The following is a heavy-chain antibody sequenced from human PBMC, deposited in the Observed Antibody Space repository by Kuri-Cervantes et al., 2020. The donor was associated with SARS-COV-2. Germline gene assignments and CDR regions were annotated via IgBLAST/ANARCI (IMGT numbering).Heavy chain of an antibody. J-gene: IGHJ4*02. Sequence: SETLSLTCTVSGGSISSSSYYWGRIRQPPGKGLEWIGSIYYSGSTYYNPSLKSRVTISVDTSKNQFSLKLSSVTAADTAVYYCARDNYDFWSGASLPGYWGQGTLVTVSS. CDR1: GGSISSSSYY. V-gene: IGHV4-39*07. CDR3: ARDNYDFWSGASLPGY. CDR2: IYYSGST. D-gene: IGHD3-3*01.